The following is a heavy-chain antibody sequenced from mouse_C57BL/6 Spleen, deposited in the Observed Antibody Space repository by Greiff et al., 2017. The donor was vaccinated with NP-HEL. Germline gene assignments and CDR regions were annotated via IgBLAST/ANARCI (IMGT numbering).Heavy chain of an antibody. D-gene: IGHD2-3*01. V-gene: IGHV5-16*01. J-gene: IGHJ1*03. CDR2: INYDGSST. CDR1: GFTFSDYY. CDR3: ARGWLLNWYFDV. Sequence: EVKLMESEGGLVQPGSSMKLSCTASGFTFSDYYMAWVRQVPEKGLEWVANINYDGSSTYYLDSLKSRFIISRDNAKNILYLQMSSLKSEDTATYYCARGWLLNWYFDVWGTGTTVTVSS.